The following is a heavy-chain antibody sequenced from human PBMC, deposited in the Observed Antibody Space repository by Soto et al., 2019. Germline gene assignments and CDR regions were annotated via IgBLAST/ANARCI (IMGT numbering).Heavy chain of an antibody. CDR1: GGSFSGYY. CDR3: ARGRRPIRYYGMDV. D-gene: IGHD6-6*01. Sequence: SVTMSFPCAVYGGSFSGYYWSWIRQPPGKGLEWIGEINHSGSTNYNPSLKSRVTISVDTSKNQFSLKLSSVTAADTAVYYCARGRRPIRYYGMDVWGQQTTFTISS. V-gene: IGHV4-34*01. CDR2: INHSGST. J-gene: IGHJ6*02.